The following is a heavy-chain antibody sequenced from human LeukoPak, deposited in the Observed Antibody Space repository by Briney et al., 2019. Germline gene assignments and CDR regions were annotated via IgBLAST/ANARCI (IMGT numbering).Heavy chain of an antibody. V-gene: IGHV3-23*01. CDR3: AKGSYYDSSGYPDY. CDR2: ICGSGGGT. D-gene: IGHD3-22*01. Sequence: PGGSLRLFCAASGFTFSSYAMSWVRQAPGKGLEWVSAICGSGGGTYYADSVKGRFTISRDNSKTTLYLQMNSLRAEDTAVYYCAKGSYYDSSGYPDYWGQGTLVTVSS. CDR1: GFTFSSYA. J-gene: IGHJ4*02.